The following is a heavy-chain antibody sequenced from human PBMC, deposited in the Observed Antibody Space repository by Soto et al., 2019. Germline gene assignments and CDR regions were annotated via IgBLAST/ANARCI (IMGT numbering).Heavy chain of an antibody. CDR2: IIPISGTA. Sequence: SVKVSCKASGGTFSSYAISWVRQAPGQGLEWMGGIIPISGTANYAQKFQGRVTLTADEAASTAYMELSILRSDDTALYYCAREASVLIPAAQPSRFDSWGQGTLVTVSS. V-gene: IGHV1-69*13. CDR3: AREASVLIPAAQPSRFDS. CDR1: GGTFSSYA. D-gene: IGHD2-2*01. J-gene: IGHJ4*02.